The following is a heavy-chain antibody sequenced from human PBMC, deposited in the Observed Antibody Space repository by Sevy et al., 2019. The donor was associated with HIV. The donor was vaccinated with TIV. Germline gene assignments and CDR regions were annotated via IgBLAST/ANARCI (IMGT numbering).Heavy chain of an antibody. CDR2: INPNSGIT. D-gene: IGHD1-20*01. CDR1: GYMFSDYN. J-gene: IGHJ3*02. CDR3: VREVNNAPRTLLSFDI. Sequence: ASVKVSCKATGYMFSDYNMHWVRQAPGQGLEWMALINPNSGITIYAQKFRGRVSLTRDTSMSTAYMELSALTSDDTAVYYCVREVNNAPRTLLSFDIWGQGTMVTVSS. V-gene: IGHV1-2*06.